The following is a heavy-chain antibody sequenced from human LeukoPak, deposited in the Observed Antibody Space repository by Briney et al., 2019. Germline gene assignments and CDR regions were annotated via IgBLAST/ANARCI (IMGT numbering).Heavy chain of an antibody. CDR3: AKDLAVAGIFIFDY. CDR1: GFTFSKYG. CDR2: IRSDGSNY. Sequence: PGGSLRLSCAASGFTFSKYGMSWVRQAPGKGLEWVAFIRSDGSNYYYADSVKGRFTISRDNSKNTLYLQMNSLRAQDTAVYYCAKDLAVAGIFIFDYWGQGTLVTVSS. J-gene: IGHJ4*02. D-gene: IGHD6-19*01. V-gene: IGHV3-30*02.